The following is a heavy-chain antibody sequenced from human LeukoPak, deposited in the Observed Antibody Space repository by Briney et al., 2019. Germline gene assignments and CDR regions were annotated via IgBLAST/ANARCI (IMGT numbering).Heavy chain of an antibody. Sequence: SETLSLTCTVSGGSISSSSYYWGWIRQPPGKGLEWIGSIYYSGSTYYNPSLKSRVTISVDTSRNQFSLKLSSVTAADTAVYYCARHWDYVSPNDYWGQGTLVTVSS. CDR1: GGSISSSSYY. V-gene: IGHV4-39*01. CDR3: ARHWDYVSPNDY. D-gene: IGHD4-17*01. CDR2: IYYSGST. J-gene: IGHJ4*02.